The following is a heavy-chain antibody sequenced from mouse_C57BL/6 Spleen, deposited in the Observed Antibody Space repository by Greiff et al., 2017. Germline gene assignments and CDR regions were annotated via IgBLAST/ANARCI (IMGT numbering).Heavy chain of an antibody. V-gene: IGHV1-61*01. CDR1: GYTFTSYW. Sequence: VQLQQPGAELVRPGSSVKLSCKASGYTFTSYWMDWVKQRPGQGLEWIGNIYPSDSETHYNQKFKDKATLTVDKSSSTAYMQLSSLTSEDSAVYYCARWDSNYPFAYWGQGTLVTVSA. CDR2: IYPSDSET. CDR3: ARWDSNYPFAY. J-gene: IGHJ3*01. D-gene: IGHD2-5*01.